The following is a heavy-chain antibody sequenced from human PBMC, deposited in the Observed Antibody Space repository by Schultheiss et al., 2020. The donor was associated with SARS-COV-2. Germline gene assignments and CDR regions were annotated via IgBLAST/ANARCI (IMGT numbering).Heavy chain of an antibody. CDR2: IYYSGST. V-gene: IGHV4-59*08. D-gene: IGHD5-18*01. CDR1: GGSISSYY. Sequence: SETLSLTCTVSGGSISSYYWSWIRQPPGKGLEWIGYIYYSGSTNYNPSLKSRVTISVDTSKNQFSLKLSSVTAADTAVYYCARPASYGFNDAFDIWGQGTMVTVSS. CDR3: ARPASYGFNDAFDI. J-gene: IGHJ3*02.